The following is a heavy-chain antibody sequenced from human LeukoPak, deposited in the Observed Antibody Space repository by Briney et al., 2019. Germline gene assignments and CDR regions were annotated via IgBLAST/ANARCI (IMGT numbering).Heavy chain of an antibody. CDR2: IRYDGSNK. V-gene: IGHV3-30*02. D-gene: IGHD3-3*02. J-gene: IGHJ4*02. CDR1: GFTFSRYG. CDR3: AKDAAGSHIFGADYFDS. Sequence: GGSLRLSCAASGFTFSRYGMHWVRQAPGKGLEWVTFIRYDGSNKYYAESVKGRFTISRDNSKNTLYLQMNSLRAEDTAVYYCAKDAAGSHIFGADYFDSWGQGTLVTVSS.